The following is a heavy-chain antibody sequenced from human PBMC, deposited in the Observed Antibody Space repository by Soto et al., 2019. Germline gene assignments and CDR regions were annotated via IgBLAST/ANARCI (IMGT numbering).Heavy chain of an antibody. Sequence: EVQLVESGGGLVKPGGSLRLSCAASGFTFTRYGMNWVRQAPGKGLEWVSSISSTTNYIYYGDSMKGRFTISRDNAKNSQYLEMNSLTTQDTAVFYCVRDDEDHPSNIDYGGQGTRFPVSS. CDR2: ISSTTNYI. J-gene: IGHJ4*02. V-gene: IGHV3-21*06. CDR3: VRDDEDHPSNIDY. CDR1: GFTFTRYG.